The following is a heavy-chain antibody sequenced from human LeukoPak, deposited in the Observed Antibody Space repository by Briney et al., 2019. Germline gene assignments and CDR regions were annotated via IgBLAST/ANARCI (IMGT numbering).Heavy chain of an antibody. CDR2: ISGSGGST. CDR3: AKVPTVLTYYFAY. CDR1: GFTFSRDG. V-gene: IGHV3-23*01. Sequence: GGSLRLSCAASGFTFSRDGMSWVRQAPGKGLEWVSGISGSGGSTNYADSVKGRFTISRDNSKNTLYLQMNSLRAEDTAVYYCAKVPTVLTYYFAYWGQGTLVTVSS. D-gene: IGHD4-23*01. J-gene: IGHJ4*02.